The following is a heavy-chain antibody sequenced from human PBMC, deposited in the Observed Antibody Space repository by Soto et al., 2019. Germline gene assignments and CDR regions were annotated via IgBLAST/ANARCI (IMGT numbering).Heavy chain of an antibody. D-gene: IGHD6-6*01. CDR2: INPSGGST. J-gene: IGHJ6*02. Sequence: XSVKVSFKASRYTFTSYYMHWVRQAPGQGLEWMGIINPSGGSTSYAQKFQGRVTMTRDTSTSTVYMELSSLRSEDTAVYYCARNIAARPGYYYYYGMDVWGQGTTVTVSS. V-gene: IGHV1-46*01. CDR1: RYTFTSYY. CDR3: ARNIAARPGYYYYYGMDV.